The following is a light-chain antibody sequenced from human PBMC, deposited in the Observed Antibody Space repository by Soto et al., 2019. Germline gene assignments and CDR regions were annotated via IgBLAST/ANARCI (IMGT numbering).Light chain of an antibody. V-gene: IGKV2-28*01. CDR2: LGS. Sequence: DIVMTQSPLSLPVTPGESASISCRSSQSLLHSSGNNYLDWYLQKPGQSPQLLIYLGSNRAPGVPDKFSGSGSGTDFTLNISRVEAEDVGVYYCMQALQTPLTFGGGTKVEIK. CDR3: MQALQTPLT. CDR1: QSLLHSSGNNY. J-gene: IGKJ4*01.